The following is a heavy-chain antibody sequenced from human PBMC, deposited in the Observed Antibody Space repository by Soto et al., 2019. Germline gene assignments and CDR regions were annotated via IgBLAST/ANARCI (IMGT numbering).Heavy chain of an antibody. J-gene: IGHJ6*02. CDR2: IYYSGST. D-gene: IGHD6-13*01. CDR1: GGSISSYY. Sequence: PSETLSLTCTVSGGSISSYYWSWIRQPPGKGLEWIGYIYYSGSTNYNPSLKSRVTISVDTSKTQFSLKLSSVPAADTAVYYCARDRGQQLGPGQNYYYYGMDVWGQGTTVTVSS. CDR3: ARDRGQQLGPGQNYYYYGMDV. V-gene: IGHV4-59*01.